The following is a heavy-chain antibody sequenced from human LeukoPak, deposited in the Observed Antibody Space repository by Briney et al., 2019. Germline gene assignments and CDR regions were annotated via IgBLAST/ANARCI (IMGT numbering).Heavy chain of an antibody. Sequence: GGSLRLSCAASGFTFSSYSMNWVRQDPGKGLEWVSSISSSSNYIYYADSVKGRFTISRDNAKNSLYLQMNSLRAEDTALYYCATGRGSSGYSLDFWGQGILVTVSS. D-gene: IGHD3-22*01. CDR1: GFTFSSYS. CDR3: ATGRGSSGYSLDF. V-gene: IGHV3-21*04. J-gene: IGHJ4*02. CDR2: ISSSSNYI.